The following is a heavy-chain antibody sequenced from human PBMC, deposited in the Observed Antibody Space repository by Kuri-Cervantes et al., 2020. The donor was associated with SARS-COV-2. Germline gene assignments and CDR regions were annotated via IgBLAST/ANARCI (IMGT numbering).Heavy chain of an antibody. CDR1: GGSFSGYY. Sequence: SETLSLTCAVYGGSFSGYYWSWIRQPPGKGLEWIGEINHSGSINYNPSLKSRVTISVDTSKNQFSLKLSSVTAADTAVYYCARHKSDYWGQGTLVTVSS. CDR2: INHSGSI. V-gene: IGHV4-34*01. CDR3: ARHKSDY. J-gene: IGHJ4*02.